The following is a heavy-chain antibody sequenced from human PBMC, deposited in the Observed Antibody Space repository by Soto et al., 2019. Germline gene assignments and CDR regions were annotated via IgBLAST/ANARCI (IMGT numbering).Heavy chain of an antibody. J-gene: IGHJ6*02. CDR2: IYYRGSP. Sequence: LXLTCPVSGDSISIDDYYWSWIRQPPGKGLEWIGYIYYRGSPYYNASLESRVIISLDTPKNQFSLMLSSVTAADTAVYYCARVRSYGMDVWGQGTTVTVSS. V-gene: IGHV4-30-4*01. CDR3: ARVRSYGMDV. CDR1: GDSISIDDYY. D-gene: IGHD4-17*01.